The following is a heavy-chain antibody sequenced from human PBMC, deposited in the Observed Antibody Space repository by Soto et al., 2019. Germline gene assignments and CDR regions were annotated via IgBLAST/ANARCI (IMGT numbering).Heavy chain of an antibody. Sequence: QVQLVQSGGEVKKPGASVKVSCKASGYTFTSYGISWVRQAPGQGLEWMGWISAYNGDTDHAQKLQGRVTMTTDTSTSTDYMELRSLRSDDKAVYYCARVEDIVVVEADYWGQGTMVTVSS. J-gene: IGHJ4*02. D-gene: IGHD2-15*01. V-gene: IGHV1-18*01. CDR3: ARVEDIVVVEADY. CDR1: GYTFTSYG. CDR2: ISAYNGDT.